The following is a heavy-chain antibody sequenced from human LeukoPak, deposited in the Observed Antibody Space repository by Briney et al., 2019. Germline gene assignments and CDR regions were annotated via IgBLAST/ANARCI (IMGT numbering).Heavy chain of an antibody. D-gene: IGHD3-16*01. V-gene: IGHV3-23*01. CDR3: AKGIYDYVWGSAPDY. CDR2: ISGSGSGI. J-gene: IGHJ4*02. Sequence: GGSLRLSCAASGITFNTYAMAWVRQAPGKGLEWVSSISGSGSGIFYADSVKGRFIISRDNSDNTLYLQLSRLRAEDTALYYCAKGIYDYVWGSAPDYWGRGTLVTVSS. CDR1: GITFNTYA.